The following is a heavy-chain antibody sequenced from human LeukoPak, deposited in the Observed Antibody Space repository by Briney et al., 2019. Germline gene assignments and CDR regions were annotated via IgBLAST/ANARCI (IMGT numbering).Heavy chain of an antibody. V-gene: IGHV3-7*03. D-gene: IGHD1-26*01. CDR1: GFPFSSHW. Sequence: PGGSLRLSCAASGFPFSSHWLNWVRRAPGKGLDWVAIINQDGGSIRYGDSVKGRFTISRDNAKNSLYLQMNSLRVDDTAVYYCVRDPGGGAYDLWGQGTMVTVSS. CDR2: INQDGGSI. J-gene: IGHJ3*01. CDR3: VRDPGGGAYDL.